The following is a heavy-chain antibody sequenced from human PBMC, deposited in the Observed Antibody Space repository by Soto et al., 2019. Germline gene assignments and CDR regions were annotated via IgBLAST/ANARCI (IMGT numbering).Heavy chain of an antibody. Sequence: QVQLVESGGGLVKPGGSLRLSCAASGFTFSDYYMSWIRQAPGKGLEWVSYISSSGSTIYYADSVKGRFTISRDNAKNSLYLQMHSLRAEDTAVYYCATLPGGMVREPTPSPDFDYWGQGTLVTVSS. CDR1: GFTFSDYY. V-gene: IGHV3-11*01. J-gene: IGHJ4*02. CDR3: ATLPGGMVREPTPSPDFDY. CDR2: ISSSGSTI. D-gene: IGHD3-10*01.